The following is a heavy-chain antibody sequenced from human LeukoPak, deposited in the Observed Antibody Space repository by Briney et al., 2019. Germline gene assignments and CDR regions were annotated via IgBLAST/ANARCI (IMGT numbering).Heavy chain of an antibody. J-gene: IGHJ6*03. Sequence: PSETLSLTCTVSGASMSGQHWSWIRQAPGKGLEWIAWIHYDGRTNYNPSLKSRLSLSVDTSTNQFSLKLSSVTAADTAVYYCARGRPGRSSSWYYYYYYMDVWGKGTTVTVSS. CDR1: GASMSGQH. V-gene: IGHV4-59*11. CDR2: IHYDGRT. D-gene: IGHD6-13*01. CDR3: ARGRPGRSSSWYYYYYYMDV.